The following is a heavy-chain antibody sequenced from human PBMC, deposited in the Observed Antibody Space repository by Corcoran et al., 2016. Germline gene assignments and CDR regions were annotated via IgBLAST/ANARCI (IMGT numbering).Heavy chain of an antibody. CDR3: AKHGSCSSTSCENWFDP. Sequence: QVQLVQSGAEVKKPGASVKVSCKASGYTFTSYGISWVRQAPGQGLEWMGWVSAYNGNTNYAQKLQGRVTMTTDTSTSTAYMELRSLRSDDTAVDYGAKHGSCSSTSCENWFDPWGQGTLVTVSS. D-gene: IGHD2-2*01. CDR2: VSAYNGNT. V-gene: IGHV1-18*01. J-gene: IGHJ5*02. CDR1: GYTFTSYG.